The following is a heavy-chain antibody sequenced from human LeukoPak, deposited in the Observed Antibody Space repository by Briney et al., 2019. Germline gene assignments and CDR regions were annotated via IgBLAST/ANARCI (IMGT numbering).Heavy chain of an antibody. Sequence: SETLSLTCAVSGGSISSYYWSWIRQPPGKGLEWIGYIYYSGSTNYNPSLKSRVTISVDTSKNQFSLKLSSVTAADPAVYYCASSMYSSSSPDYWGQGTLVTVSS. CDR1: GGSISSYY. D-gene: IGHD6-6*01. J-gene: IGHJ4*02. CDR2: IYYSGST. V-gene: IGHV4-59*01. CDR3: ASSMYSSSSPDY.